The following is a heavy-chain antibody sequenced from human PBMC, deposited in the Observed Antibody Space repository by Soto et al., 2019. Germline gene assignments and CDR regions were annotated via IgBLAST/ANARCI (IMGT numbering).Heavy chain of an antibody. CDR2: INADGSGT. D-gene: IGHD3-22*01. CDR3: ARAISSGYYFDY. J-gene: IGHJ4*02. CDR1: GFTFSSYR. V-gene: IGHV3-74*01. Sequence: GGSLRLSCAASGFTFSSYRMHWVRQAPGKGLVWVSRINADGSGTAYADSVKGRFTISRDNAKNSLYLQMNSLRAEDTAVYYCARAISSGYYFDYWGQRTLVTVSS.